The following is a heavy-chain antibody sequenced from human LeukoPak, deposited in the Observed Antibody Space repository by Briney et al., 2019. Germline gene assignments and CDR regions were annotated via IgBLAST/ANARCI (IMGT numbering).Heavy chain of an antibody. CDR3: AKAYVLGLDYYFDY. J-gene: IGHJ4*02. CDR2: ISGSGGST. D-gene: IGHD3-10*02. V-gene: IGHV3-23*01. CDR1: GFTFSTSS. Sequence: GGSLRLSCAASGFTFSTSSMNWVRQAPGKGLEWVSAISGSGGSTYYADSVKGRFTISRDNSKNTLYLQMNSLRAEDTAVYYCAKAYVLGLDYYFDYWGQGTLVTVSS.